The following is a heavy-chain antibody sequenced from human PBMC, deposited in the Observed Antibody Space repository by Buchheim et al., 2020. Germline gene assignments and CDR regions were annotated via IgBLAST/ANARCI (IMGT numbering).Heavy chain of an antibody. J-gene: IGHJ4*02. Sequence: QVQLQESGPGLVKPSETLSLTCTVSGGSISSYYWSWIRQPPGKGLEWIGYIYYSGSTNYNTSLKSRVTISVDTSKNQFSLKLSSVTAADTAVYYCARHLGGIGVTAIDYWGQGTL. D-gene: IGHD2-21*02. V-gene: IGHV4-59*08. CDR3: ARHLGGIGVTAIDY. CDR1: GGSISSYY. CDR2: IYYSGST.